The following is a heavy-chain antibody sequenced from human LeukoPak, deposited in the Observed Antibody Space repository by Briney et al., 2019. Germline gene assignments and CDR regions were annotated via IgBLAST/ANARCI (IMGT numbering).Heavy chain of an antibody. CDR3: ARGVQLERLPATQFDY. J-gene: IGHJ4*02. V-gene: IGHV4-61*02. Sequence: PSETLSLTCTVSGGSISSGSYYWSWIRQPAGKGLEWIGRIYTSGSTNYNPSLKSRVTISVDMSKNQFSLKLSSVTAADTAVYYCARGVQLERLPATQFDYWGQGTLVTVSS. CDR2: IYTSGST. D-gene: IGHD1-1*01. CDR1: GGSISSGSYY.